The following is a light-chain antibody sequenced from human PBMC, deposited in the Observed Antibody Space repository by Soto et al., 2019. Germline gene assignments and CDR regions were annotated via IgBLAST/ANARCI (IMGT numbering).Light chain of an antibody. CDR1: QSFSSSY. CDR3: QQYGSSPWT. J-gene: IGKJ4*02. Sequence: EIVLTQSPGTLSLSPGERATLSCRASQSFSSSYLAWYQQKPGQAPRLLIYGASSRATGIPDRFSGSGSGTDFTLTISRLEPEDFAVYYCQQYGSSPWTFGGGTKVDIK. V-gene: IGKV3-20*01. CDR2: GAS.